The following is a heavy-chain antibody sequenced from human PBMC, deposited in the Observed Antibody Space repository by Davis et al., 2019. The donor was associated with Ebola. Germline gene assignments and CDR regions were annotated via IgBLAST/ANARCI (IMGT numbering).Heavy chain of an antibody. V-gene: IGHV3-74*01. CDR2: LNSDGSTT. D-gene: IGHD1-1*01. Sequence: GESLKISCAASGFTFSSYWLHWVRQAPGKGLVWISILNSDGSTTRYADSVKGRFTISRDNVKNILYLQMNSLRAEDTAVYYCAQSTIGGQGTLVTVSS. J-gene: IGHJ4*02. CDR3: AQSTI. CDR1: GFTFSSYW.